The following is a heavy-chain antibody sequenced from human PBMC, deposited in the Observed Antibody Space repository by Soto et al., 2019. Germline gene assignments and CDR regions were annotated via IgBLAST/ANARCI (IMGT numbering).Heavy chain of an antibody. CDR1: GFTFSSYD. J-gene: IGHJ4*02. CDR3: AKTVTGSSGYHFDY. CDR2: ISYDGSNK. V-gene: IGHV3-30*18. Sequence: GGSLRLSCAASGFTFSSYDMHWVRQAPGKGLEWVAVISYDGSNKYYADSVKGRFTISRDNSKNTLYLQMNSLRAEDTAVYYCAKTVTGSSGYHFDYWGQGTLVTVSS. D-gene: IGHD3-22*01.